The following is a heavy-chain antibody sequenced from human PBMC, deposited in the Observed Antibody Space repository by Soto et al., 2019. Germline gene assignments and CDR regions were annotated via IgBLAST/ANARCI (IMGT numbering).Heavy chain of an antibody. J-gene: IGHJ4*02. CDR1: GFNFTNAW. D-gene: IGHD3-10*01. CDR3: TTTREF. V-gene: IGHV3-15*01. CDR2: IKSNSDGGTT. Sequence: GGSLRLSCAASGFNFTNAWMSWVRQAPGKGLEWVGRIKSNSDGGTTDNAAPVKGRFTISRDDSENTVYLQMNSLKTEDAAVYYCTTTREFWGRGTLVTVSS.